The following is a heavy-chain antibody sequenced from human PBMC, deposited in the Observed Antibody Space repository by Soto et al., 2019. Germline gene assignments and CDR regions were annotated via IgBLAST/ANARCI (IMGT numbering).Heavy chain of an antibody. CDR1: GGSISSYS. V-gene: IGHV4-59*01. CDR3: ARGNTAMAPYYYYGMDV. J-gene: IGHJ6*02. CDR2: IYYSGST. Sequence: SETLSLTCTVSGGSISSYSWSWIRQPPGKGLEWIGYIYYSGSTNYNPSLKSRVTISVDTSKNQFSLNLSSVTAADTAVYYCARGNTAMAPYYYYGMDVWGQGTTVT. D-gene: IGHD5-18*01.